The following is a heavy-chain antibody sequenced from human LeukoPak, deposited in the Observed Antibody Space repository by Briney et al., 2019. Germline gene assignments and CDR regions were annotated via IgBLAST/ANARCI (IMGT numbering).Heavy chain of an antibody. CDR1: GFTFSSYA. D-gene: IGHD3-9*01. CDR3: AIRYFDWRRGPHNWFDP. Sequence: GGSLRLSSAASGFTFSSYAMSWVRPAQGQGLEWVSVLSCSGGSTYHADSVKGPFTTSRDNSKNTLYLQMNSLRAEDPAVYYCAIRYFDWRRGPHNWFDPWGQGTLVTVSS. CDR2: LSCSGGST. J-gene: IGHJ5*02. V-gene: IGHV3-23*01.